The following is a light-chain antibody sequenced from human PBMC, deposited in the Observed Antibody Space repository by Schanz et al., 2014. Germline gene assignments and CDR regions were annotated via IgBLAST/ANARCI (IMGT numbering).Light chain of an antibody. J-gene: IGLJ3*02. CDR2: DDS. CDR1: KITSKS. CDR3: QVWDTSSDQ. V-gene: IGLV3-21*02. Sequence: YELTQPPSVSVAPGQTASITCGGNKITSKSVHWYQQKPGQAPVVVVYDDSDRPSGIPERFSGSNSGNTATLTISRVEAGDEADYYCQVWDTSSDQFGGGTKLTVL.